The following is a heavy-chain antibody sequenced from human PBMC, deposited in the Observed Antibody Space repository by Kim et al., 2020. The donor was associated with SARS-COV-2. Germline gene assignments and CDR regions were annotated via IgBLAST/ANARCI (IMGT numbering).Heavy chain of an antibody. Sequence: ASVKVSCKASGYTFSSYAINWVRQAPGQGLEWMGWISTDTGNPTYAQGFRGRFVFSLDTSVSTAYLQISSLKADDTAVYYCARDQGIMVASGFAYWLNPWGQGTLVTVSS. D-gene: IGHD2-21*01. CDR3: ARDQGIMVASGFAYWLNP. J-gene: IGHJ5*02. CDR2: ISTDTGNP. CDR1: GYTFSSYA. V-gene: IGHV7-4-1*01.